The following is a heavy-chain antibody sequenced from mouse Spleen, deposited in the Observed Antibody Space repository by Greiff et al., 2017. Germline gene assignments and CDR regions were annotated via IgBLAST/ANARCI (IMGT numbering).Heavy chain of an antibody. Sequence: QVQLQQSGAELVRPGVSVKISCKGSGYTFTDYAMHWVKQSHAKSLEWIGVISTYYGDASYNQKFKGKATMTVDKSSSTAYMELARLTSEDSAIYYCAREEFITTAKGFAYWGQGTLVTVSA. CDR2: ISTYYGDA. V-gene: IGHV1S137*01. J-gene: IGHJ3*01. CDR1: GYTFTDYA. CDR3: AREEFITTAKGFAY. D-gene: IGHD1-2*01.